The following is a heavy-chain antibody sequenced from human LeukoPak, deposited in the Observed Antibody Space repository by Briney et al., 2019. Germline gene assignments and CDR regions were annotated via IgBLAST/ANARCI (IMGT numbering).Heavy chain of an antibody. D-gene: IGHD6-13*01. CDR2: IIPIFGTA. J-gene: IGHJ5*02. V-gene: IGHV1-69*05. CDR3: ASGAQYSSSLTA. Sequence: SVKVSCKASGGTFSSYAISWVRQAPGQGLEWMGGIIPIFGTANYAQKFQGRVTITTDESTSTAHMELSSLRSEDTAVYYCASGAQYSSSLTAWGQGTLVTVSS. CDR1: GGTFSSYA.